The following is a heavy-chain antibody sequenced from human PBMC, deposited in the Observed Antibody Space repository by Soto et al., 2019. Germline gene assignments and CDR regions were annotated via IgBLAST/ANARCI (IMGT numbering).Heavy chain of an antibody. J-gene: IGHJ6*02. V-gene: IGHV3-23*01. CDR1: GFTFSSYA. CDR3: AKDQFPLRVYGMDV. CDR2: ISGSGGST. D-gene: IGHD4-17*01. Sequence: EVQLLESGGGLVQPGGSLRLSCAASGFTFSSYAMSWVRQAPGKGLEWVSAISGSGGSTYYADSVKGRFTISRDNSKNTLYLKMNSLRAEATAVYYCAKDQFPLRVYGMDVWGQGTTVTVSS.